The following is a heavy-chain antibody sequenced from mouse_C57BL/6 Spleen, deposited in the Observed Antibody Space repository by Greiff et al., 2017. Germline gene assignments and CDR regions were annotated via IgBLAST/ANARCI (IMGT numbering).Heavy chain of an antibody. CDR1: GFNIKDYY. V-gene: IGHV14-1*01. CDR2: IDPEDGDT. J-gene: IGHJ2*01. D-gene: IGHD1-1*01. CDR3: TRDYYAYYFDY. Sequence: EVQLQQSGAELVRPGASVKLSCTASGFNIKDYYMHWVKQRPEQGLEWIGRIDPEDGDTEYAPKFQGKATMTADTSSNTAYLQLSSLTSEDTAVYYCTRDYYAYYFDYWGQGTTLTVSS.